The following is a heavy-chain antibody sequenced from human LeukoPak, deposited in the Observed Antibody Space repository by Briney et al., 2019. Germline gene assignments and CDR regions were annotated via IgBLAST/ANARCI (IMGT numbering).Heavy chain of an antibody. Sequence: SETLSLTCSVSGGSISRSSYYWTWIRQPPGKGLEWIGNTYYSGSTFYNPSLKSRVTISVDTSKHQFSLRLTSVTAADTAVYCCARPRDGHWSGYDYWGQGVLVTVSP. CDR1: GGSISRSSYY. CDR3: ARPRDGHWSGYDY. D-gene: IGHD3-3*01. J-gene: IGHJ4*02. V-gene: IGHV4-39*01. CDR2: TYYSGST.